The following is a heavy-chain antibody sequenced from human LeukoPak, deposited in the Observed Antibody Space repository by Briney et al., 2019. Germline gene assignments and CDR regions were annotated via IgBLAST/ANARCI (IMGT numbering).Heavy chain of an antibody. D-gene: IGHD3-22*01. Sequence: GGSLRLSCAASGFTFSSYAMSWVRQAPGKGLEWVSAISGSGGSTYYADSVKGRFTISRDNSKDTLYLQMNSLRAEDTAVYYCAKDRSSSGNFDYWGQGTLVTVSS. CDR2: ISGSGGST. V-gene: IGHV3-23*01. CDR1: GFTFSSYA. CDR3: AKDRSSSGNFDY. J-gene: IGHJ4*02.